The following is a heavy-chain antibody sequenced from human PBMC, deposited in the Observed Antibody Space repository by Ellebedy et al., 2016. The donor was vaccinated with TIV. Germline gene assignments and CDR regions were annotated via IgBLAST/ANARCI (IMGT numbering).Heavy chain of an antibody. J-gene: IGHJ4*02. CDR1: GASLSSAY. D-gene: IGHD1-26*01. V-gene: IGHV4-4*07. CDR3: ARGGSFANF. Sequence: MPSETLSPTCTVSGASLSSAYWSWTRQPAGKGLAWICLIYTSGNTNYNPSLKSRVTMSVDTSKTHFSLKLTSVTAADTARYCCARGGSFANFWGQGILVTVSS. CDR2: IYTSGNT.